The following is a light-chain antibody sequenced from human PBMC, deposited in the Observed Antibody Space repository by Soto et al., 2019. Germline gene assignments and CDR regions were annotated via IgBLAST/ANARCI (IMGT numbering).Light chain of an antibody. V-gene: IGLV2-8*01. CDR1: SSDVGAYKY. CDR2: EVS. J-gene: IGLJ1*01. Sequence: QSALTQPPSASGSPGQSVTISCTGTSSDVGAYKYVSWYQHHPGKAPKLMISEVSRRPSGVPDRFSGSKSGNTASLTVSGLQAEDEAEYFCSSYAGGNLYVFGTGTKLTV. CDR3: SSYAGGNLYV.